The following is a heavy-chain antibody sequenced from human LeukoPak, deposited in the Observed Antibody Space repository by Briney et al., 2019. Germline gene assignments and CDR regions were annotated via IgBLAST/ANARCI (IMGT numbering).Heavy chain of an antibody. CDR2: ISGSSSYI. Sequence: GGSLRLSCAASGFTFSSYSMNWVRLAPGKGLEWVSSISGSSSYIYYADSVKGRFTISRDNANNSLYLQMNSLRAEDTAVYYCARVHSGSYQYYYYYYMDVWGKGTTVTDSS. J-gene: IGHJ6*03. D-gene: IGHD1-26*01. CDR1: GFTFSSYS. V-gene: IGHV3-21*01. CDR3: ARVHSGSYQYYYYYYMDV.